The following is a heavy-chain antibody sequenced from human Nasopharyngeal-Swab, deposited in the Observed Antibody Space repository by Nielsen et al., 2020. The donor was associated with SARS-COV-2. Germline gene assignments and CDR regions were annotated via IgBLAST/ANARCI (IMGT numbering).Heavy chain of an antibody. CDR2: IYYSGST. CDR3: ARPGYDSSGYTSYFDY. V-gene: IGHV4-39*01. D-gene: IGHD3-22*01. Sequence: WFRQPPGKGLEWIGRIYYSGSTYYNPSLKSRVTISVDTSKNQFSLKLSSVTAADTAVYYCARPGYDSSGYTSYFDYWGQGTLVTVSS. J-gene: IGHJ4*02.